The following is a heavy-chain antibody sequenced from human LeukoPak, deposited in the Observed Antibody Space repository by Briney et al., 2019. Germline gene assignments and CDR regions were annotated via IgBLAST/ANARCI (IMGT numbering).Heavy chain of an antibody. V-gene: IGHV1-69*04. J-gene: IGHJ4*02. CDR2: IIPILGIA. Sequence: SVKVSCKASGYTFTSYGISWVRQAPGQGLEWMGRIIPILGIANYAQKFQGRVTITADKSTSTAYMELSSLRSEDTAVYYCARDRSPRYSGSYDYWGQGTLVTVSS. CDR1: GYTFTSYG. D-gene: IGHD1-26*01. CDR3: ARDRSPRYSGSYDY.